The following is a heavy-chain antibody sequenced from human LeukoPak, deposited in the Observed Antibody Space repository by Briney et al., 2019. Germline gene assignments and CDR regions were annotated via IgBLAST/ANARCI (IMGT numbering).Heavy chain of an antibody. D-gene: IGHD6-19*01. CDR2: INPNSGGT. V-gene: IGHV1-2*02. Sequence: ASVKVSCKASGYTFTGYYMHWVRQAPGQGLEWMVWINPNSGGTSYAQKFQGRVTMTRDTSISTAYMELSRLRSDDTAVYYCARPLQWLVKLTLNYWGQGTLVTVSS. J-gene: IGHJ4*02. CDR3: ARPLQWLVKLTLNY. CDR1: GYTFTGYY.